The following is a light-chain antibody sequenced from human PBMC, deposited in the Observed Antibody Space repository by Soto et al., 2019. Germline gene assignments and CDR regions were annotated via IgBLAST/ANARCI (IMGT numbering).Light chain of an antibody. Sequence: QSALTQPRSVSGSRGQSVTISCTGSSSNIGTYDYVSWYQYHPGKAPKLIIYDVSERPSGVPDRFSGSKSGNTASLTISGLQAEDEADYSCCSYAGTNTVWVFGGGTQLTVL. CDR1: SSNIGTYDY. CDR2: DVS. V-gene: IGLV2-11*01. J-gene: IGLJ3*02. CDR3: CSYAGTNTVWV.